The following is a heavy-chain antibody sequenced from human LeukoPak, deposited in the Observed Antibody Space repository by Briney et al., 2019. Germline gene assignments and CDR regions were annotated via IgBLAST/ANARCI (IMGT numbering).Heavy chain of an antibody. CDR1: GCSIDSSSYY. V-gene: IGHV4-39*01. CDR2: IYYSGGT. J-gene: IGHJ4*02. Sequence: SETLSLTRTVSGCSIDSSSYYWGWIRQPPGKGLEWIGSIYYSGGTYYNPSLKSRVTISVDTSKNQFSLKLSSVTAADTAVYYCSSSDYVYYFDYWGQGTLVTVSS. CDR3: SSSDYVYYFDY. D-gene: IGHD4/OR15-4a*01.